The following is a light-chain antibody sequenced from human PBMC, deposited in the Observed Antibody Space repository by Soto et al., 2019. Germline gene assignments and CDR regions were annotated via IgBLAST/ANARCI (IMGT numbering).Light chain of an antibody. CDR2: EVS. V-gene: IGLV2-14*01. Sequence: QSALTQPASVSGSPGQSITISCTGTSSDVGAYNYVSWYQQHPGKAPKLMIFEVSDRPSGVSNRFSGSKSGNTASLTISGLPAEDEADYYCSSYTSSNTLVFGGGTQLTVL. J-gene: IGLJ2*01. CDR1: SSDVGAYNY. CDR3: SSYTSSNTLV.